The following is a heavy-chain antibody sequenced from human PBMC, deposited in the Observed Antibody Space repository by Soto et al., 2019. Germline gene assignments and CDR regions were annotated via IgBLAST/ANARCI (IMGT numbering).Heavy chain of an antibody. CDR2: IFYRGST. CDR3: ARGSNSNFEGPIV. Sequence: SETLSLTCTISGGSISDYSWNWIRQPPGRGLEWIGHIFYRGSTKYNPSLWDRVTISRGSSQTQLSLRLKSVTAADTAIYYCARGSNSNFEGPIVWGQGILVTVSS. J-gene: IGHJ4*02. CDR1: GGSISDYS. D-gene: IGHD2-2*01. V-gene: IGHV4-59*01.